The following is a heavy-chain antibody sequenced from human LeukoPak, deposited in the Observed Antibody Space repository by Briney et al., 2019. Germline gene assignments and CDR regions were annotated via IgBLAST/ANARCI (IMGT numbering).Heavy chain of an antibody. V-gene: IGHV4-59*01. J-gene: IGHJ6*03. CDR3: ARGPHHGYCSSTSCYLSYYYMDV. CDR2: IYYSGST. D-gene: IGHD2-2*03. CDR1: GGSISSYY. Sequence: SETLSLTCTVSGGSISSYYWSWIRQPPGKGLDWIGYIYYSGSTNYNPSLKSRVTISVDTSKNQFSLKLSSVTAADTAVYYCARGPHHGYCSSTSCYLSYYYMDVWGKGTTVTVSS.